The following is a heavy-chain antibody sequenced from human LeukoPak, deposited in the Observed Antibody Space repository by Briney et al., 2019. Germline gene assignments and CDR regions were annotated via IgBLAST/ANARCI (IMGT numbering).Heavy chain of an antibody. CDR2: ISSGSSYI. Sequence: AGGSLRLSCAASGFTFSSYSMNWVRQAPGKGLEWVSSISSGSSYIYYADSVKGRFTISRDNAKNSLYLQMNSPRAEDTAVYYCARGKSSGWPYNWFDPWGQGTLVTVSS. CDR1: GFTFSSYS. J-gene: IGHJ5*02. V-gene: IGHV3-21*01. CDR3: ARGKSSGWPYNWFDP. D-gene: IGHD6-19*01.